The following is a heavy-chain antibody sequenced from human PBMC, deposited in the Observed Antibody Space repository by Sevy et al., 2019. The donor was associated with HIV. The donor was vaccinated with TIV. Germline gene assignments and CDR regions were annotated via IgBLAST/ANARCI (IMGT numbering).Heavy chain of an antibody. Sequence: GGSLRLSCAASTFRVIDNCMSWVRQAPGKGLEWVSTIYSGGSTFYADSVKGRFTISRDNSKNTLYLQMNSLRAEDTAVYYCARDRYYDASGYYYYYYGLDVWGQGTTVTVSS. V-gene: IGHV3-66*01. J-gene: IGHJ6*02. CDR2: IYSGGST. D-gene: IGHD3-22*01. CDR3: ARDRYYDASGYYYYYYGLDV. CDR1: TFRVIDNC.